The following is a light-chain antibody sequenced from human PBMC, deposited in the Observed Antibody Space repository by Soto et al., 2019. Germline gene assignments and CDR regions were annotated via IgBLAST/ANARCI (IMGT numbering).Light chain of an antibody. Sequence: DIQMTQSPSSLSASLLDRVTVTCRASQSIRNFLNWYQQKPGKAPKVLIYAASSLQSGVPSRFSGSGSGTDFTLTISSLQPEDSATYYCQQSYSTPTFGQGTKVDI. J-gene: IGKJ1*01. CDR2: AAS. CDR3: QQSYSTPT. CDR1: QSIRNF. V-gene: IGKV1-39*01.